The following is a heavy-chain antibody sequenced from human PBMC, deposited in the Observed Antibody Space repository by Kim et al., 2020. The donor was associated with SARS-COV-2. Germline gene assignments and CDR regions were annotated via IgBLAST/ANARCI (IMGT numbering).Heavy chain of an antibody. CDR1: GFTFSSYS. D-gene: IGHD6-19*01. CDR3: ARDRYSSGWYVDY. V-gene: IGHV3-21*01. Sequence: GGSLRLSCAASGFTFSSYSMNWVRQAPGKGLEWVSSISSTGSYIYYADSVKGRFTISRDNAKNSLYLQMNSLRAEDTALYYCARDRYSSGWYVDYWGQGIVVTVSS. J-gene: IGHJ4*02. CDR2: ISSTGSYI.